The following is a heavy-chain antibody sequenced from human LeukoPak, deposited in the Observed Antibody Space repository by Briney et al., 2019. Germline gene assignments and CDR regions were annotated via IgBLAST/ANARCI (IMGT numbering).Heavy chain of an antibody. V-gene: IGHV4-59*12. CDR2: IYYSENT. J-gene: IGHJ4*02. Sequence: PSETLSLTCTVSGGSISSYYWSWIRQPPGKGLEYIGYIYYSENTNYNPSLKSRVTISLDTSKNQFSLKLSSVTAADTAVYYCARGGTYYYDSSGYWGAPFDYWGQGTLVTVSS. D-gene: IGHD3-22*01. CDR1: GGSISSYY. CDR3: ARGGTYYYDSSGYWGAPFDY.